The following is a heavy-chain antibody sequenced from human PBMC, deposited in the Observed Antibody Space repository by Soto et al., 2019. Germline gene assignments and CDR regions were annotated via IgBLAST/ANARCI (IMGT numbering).Heavy chain of an antibody. Sequence: QVLLVQSGPEVKEPGASVRVSCKASGYTFTSYGLSWVRQAPGQGLEWMGWISAYNGNTNYVQSLQDRVSMTRDTSTSTVYMELRSLRSDDTAVYYCVRAIESSGGCSSFAYWGQGTPVTVSS. J-gene: IGHJ4*02. V-gene: IGHV1-18*04. CDR1: GYTFTSYG. D-gene: IGHD6-13*01. CDR3: VRAIESSGGCSSFAY. CDR2: ISAYNGNT.